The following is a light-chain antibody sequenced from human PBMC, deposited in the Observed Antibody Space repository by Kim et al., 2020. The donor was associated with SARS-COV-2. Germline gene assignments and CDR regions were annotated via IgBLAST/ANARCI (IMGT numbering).Light chain of an antibody. CDR3: QQRSDRVT. CDR1: QSVSSY. J-gene: IGKJ5*01. V-gene: IGKV3-11*01. Sequence: SLSQGERATRSCRASQSVSSYLAWYQQKPGQTPRLLIYDASTRATGIPARFSGSGSGTDFTLTISSLEPEDFAVYYCQQRSDRVTFGQGTRLEIK. CDR2: DAS.